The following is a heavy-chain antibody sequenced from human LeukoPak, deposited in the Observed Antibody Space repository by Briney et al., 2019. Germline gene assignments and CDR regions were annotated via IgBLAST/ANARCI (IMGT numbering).Heavy chain of an antibody. CDR2: IHHSGST. CDR1: GGSFSGYY. J-gene: IGHJ4*02. CDR3: ARSRGWLQSHPLGY. Sequence: SETLSLACAVYGGSFSGYYWSWIRQPPGKGLECIGEIHHSGSTNYNPSLESRVTLSVDTSKNQFSLKLSSVTAADTAVYYCARSRGWLQSHPLGYWGQGTLVTVSS. V-gene: IGHV4-34*01. D-gene: IGHD5-24*01.